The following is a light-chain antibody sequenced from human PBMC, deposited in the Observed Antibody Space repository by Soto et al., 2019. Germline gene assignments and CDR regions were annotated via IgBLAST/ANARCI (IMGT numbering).Light chain of an antibody. Sequence: QTVVTQEPSFSVSPGRTVTLTCGLSSGSVSTSYYPSWYQQTPGQPPRMLIYSTNTRSSGVPDRFSGSILGNKAALTITGAQADDESDYYCVLYMGSGISVFGGGTKLTVL. CDR3: VLYMGSGISV. CDR1: SGSVSTSYY. CDR2: STN. J-gene: IGLJ3*02. V-gene: IGLV8-61*01.